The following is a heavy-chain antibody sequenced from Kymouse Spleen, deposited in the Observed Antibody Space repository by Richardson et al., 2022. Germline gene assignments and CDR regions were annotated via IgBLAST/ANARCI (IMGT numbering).Heavy chain of an antibody. D-gene: IGHD3-9*01. CDR2: IYYSGST. V-gene: IGHV4-59*01. J-gene: IGHJ6*02. Sequence: QVQLQESGPGLVKPSETLSLTCTVSGGSISSYYWSWIRQPPGKGLEWIGYIYYSGSTNYNPSLKSRVTISVDTSKNQFSLKLSSVTAADTAVYYCARGVRYFDWPLDVWGQGTTVTVSS. CDR3: ARGVRYFDWPLDV. CDR1: GGSISSYY.